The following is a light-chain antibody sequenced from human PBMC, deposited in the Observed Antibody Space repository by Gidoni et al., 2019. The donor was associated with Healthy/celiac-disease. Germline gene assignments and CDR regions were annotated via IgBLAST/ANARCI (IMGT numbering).Light chain of an antibody. V-gene: IGLV2-14*01. Sequence: QSALTQPAPVSGSPGQSITISCTGTSSDAGGYNYVSCYQQHPGKAPKLMIYEVSNRPSGVSNRFSGSKSGNTASLTISGLQAEDEADYYCSSYTSSSTYVFGTGTKVTVL. CDR2: EVS. CDR1: SSDAGGYNY. J-gene: IGLJ1*01. CDR3: SSYTSSSTYV.